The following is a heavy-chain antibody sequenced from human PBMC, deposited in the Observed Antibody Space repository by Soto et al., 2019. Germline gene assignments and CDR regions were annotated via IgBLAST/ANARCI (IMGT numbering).Heavy chain of an antibody. J-gene: IGHJ6*02. D-gene: IGHD2-2*02. CDR3: ARLVCSSTSCYTRGHYYYYYGMDV. V-gene: IGHV5-51*01. CDR2: IYPGDSDT. CDR1: GYSFTSYW. Sequence: GESLKISCKVSGYSFTSYWIGWGRQMPGKGLEWVGIIYPGDSDTRYSPSFQGQVTISADKSISTAYLQWSSLKASDTAMYYCARLVCSSTSCYTRGHYYYYYGMDVWGQGTTVTVSS.